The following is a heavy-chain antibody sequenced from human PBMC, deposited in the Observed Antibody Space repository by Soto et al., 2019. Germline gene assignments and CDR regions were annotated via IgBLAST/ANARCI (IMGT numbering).Heavy chain of an antibody. CDR1: GGTFRNHA. CDR3: ARASPHYITVRALEY. D-gene: IGHD4-17*01. Sequence: QVQLVQSGPDVKKPGSSVKVSCKASGGTFRNHAISWVRQAPGQGLEWMGGIIPMFGPPNYARKFQGRVTITADESTSTAYMELGSLTSEDTAVYYCARASPHYITVRALEYWGQRTQVTVSS. V-gene: IGHV1-69*01. CDR2: IIPMFGPP. J-gene: IGHJ4*02.